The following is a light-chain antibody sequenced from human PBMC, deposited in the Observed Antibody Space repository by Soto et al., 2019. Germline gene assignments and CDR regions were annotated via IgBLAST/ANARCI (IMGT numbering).Light chain of an antibody. V-gene: IGKV3-15*01. Sequence: EMVITQSPAMLSVSPGERATLSCRASQSVNSNYLAWYQQHPGQPPRLLIYGISTRATGIPARFSGSGSGTEFSLTISSLQSEDFAVYYCQQYSKWPITFGQGTRLEIK. CDR3: QQYSKWPIT. CDR2: GIS. CDR1: QSVNSN. J-gene: IGKJ5*01.